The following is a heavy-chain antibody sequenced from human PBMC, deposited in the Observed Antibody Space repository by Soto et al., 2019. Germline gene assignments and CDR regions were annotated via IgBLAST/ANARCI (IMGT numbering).Heavy chain of an antibody. V-gene: IGHV1-69*12. CDR2: VIPILGTT. CDR3: ARHAGTYYYSDMDV. J-gene: IGHJ6*02. CDR1: GGSFSTYA. D-gene: IGHD1-1*01. Sequence: QVQLVQSGAEVKKPGSSVKVSCKASGGSFSTYAISWVRHAPGHGLEWMGGVIPILGTTNNTQKFQGRVTITADESTGTAYMELASLRSEVTAMYYCARHAGTYYYSDMDVWGQGTTVTVSS.